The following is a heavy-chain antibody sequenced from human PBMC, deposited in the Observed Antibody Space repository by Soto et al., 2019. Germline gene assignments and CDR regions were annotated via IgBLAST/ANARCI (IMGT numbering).Heavy chain of an antibody. V-gene: IGHV1-69*13. D-gene: IGHD1-7*01. J-gene: IGHJ6*02. CDR1: GGTFSSYA. CDR2: IIPIFGTA. Sequence: GASVKVSCKASGGTFSSYAISWVRQAPGQGLEWMGGIIPIFGTANYAQKFQGRVTITADESTSTAYMELSSLRSEDTAVYYCARDPRSITGTTGDYYYGMDVWGQGTTVTVSS. CDR3: ARDPRSITGTTGDYYYGMDV.